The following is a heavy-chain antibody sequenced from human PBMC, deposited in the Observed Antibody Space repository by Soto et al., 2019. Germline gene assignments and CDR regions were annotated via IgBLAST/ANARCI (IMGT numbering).Heavy chain of an antibody. J-gene: IGHJ4*02. CDR2: INHSGST. CDR3: ARTYSSSWSPFDY. D-gene: IGHD6-13*01. Sequence: QVQLQQWGAGLLKPWETLSLTCAVYGGSFSGYYWSWIRQPPGKGLEWIGEINHSGSTNYNPSLKSRVTISVDTSKNQFSLKLSSGTAADTAVYYCARTYSSSWSPFDYWGQGTLVTVSS. CDR1: GGSFSGYY. V-gene: IGHV4-34*01.